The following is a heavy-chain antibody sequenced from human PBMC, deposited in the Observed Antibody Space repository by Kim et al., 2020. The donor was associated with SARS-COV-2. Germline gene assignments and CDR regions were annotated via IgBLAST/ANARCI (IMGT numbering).Heavy chain of an antibody. Sequence: GGSLRLSCAASGFTFSSYAMHWVRQAPGKGLEWVAVISHDGSNKYYADSVKGRFTISRDNSKNTLYLQMNSLRAEDTAVYYCARDQSSGWYRLGAFDIWGQGTMVTVSS. D-gene: IGHD6-19*01. CDR1: GFTFSSYA. CDR3: ARDQSSGWYRLGAFDI. J-gene: IGHJ3*02. V-gene: IGHV3-30*04. CDR2: ISHDGSNK.